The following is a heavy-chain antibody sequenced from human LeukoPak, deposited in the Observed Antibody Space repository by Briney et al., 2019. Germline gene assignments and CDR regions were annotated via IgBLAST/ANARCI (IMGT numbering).Heavy chain of an antibody. D-gene: IGHD6-13*01. CDR3: AVSSSSWVYYYMDV. CDR2: IYTSGST. CDR1: GGSISSYY. V-gene: IGHV4-4*07. J-gene: IGHJ6*03. Sequence: PSETLSLTCTVSGGSISSYYWSWIRQPAGKGLEWIGRIYTSGSTNYNPSLKSRVTMSVDTSKNQFSLKLSSVTAADTAVYYCAVSSSSWVYYYMDVWGKGTAVTVSS.